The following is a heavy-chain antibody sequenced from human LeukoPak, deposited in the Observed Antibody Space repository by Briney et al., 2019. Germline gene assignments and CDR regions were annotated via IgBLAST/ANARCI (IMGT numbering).Heavy chain of an antibody. V-gene: IGHV4-59*01. J-gene: IGHJ4*02. D-gene: IGHD3-22*01. CDR1: GGSISSYY. CDR2: IYYSGRT. Sequence: PSETLSLTCSVSGGSISSYYWTWIRQPPGRGLEWIGYIYYSGRTSYNPSLKSRVTISVDTSKNHFSLTLSSVTAEDTAVYYCATDRAPDSSGYYPYFDYWGQGTLVTVSS. CDR3: ATDRAPDSSGYYPYFDY.